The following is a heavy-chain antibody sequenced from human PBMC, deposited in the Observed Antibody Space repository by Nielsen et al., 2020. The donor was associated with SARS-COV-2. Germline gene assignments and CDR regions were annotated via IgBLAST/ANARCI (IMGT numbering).Heavy chain of an antibody. CDR1: GFSFSTFP. CDR3: AKIQQVGDTSRDY. CDR2: LTGSGRTT. V-gene: IGHV3-23*01. Sequence: GESLKISCVASGFSFSTFPMSWVRQAPGKGLEWVSALTGSGRTTYYADSVKGRFTVSRDNSKNTLYLQMNSLRAEDTAVYYCAKIQQVGDTSRDYWGQGTLVTVSS. D-gene: IGHD1-26*01. J-gene: IGHJ4*02.